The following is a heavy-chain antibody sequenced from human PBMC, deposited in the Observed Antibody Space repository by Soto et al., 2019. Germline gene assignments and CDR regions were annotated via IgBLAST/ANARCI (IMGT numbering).Heavy chain of an antibody. D-gene: IGHD2-2*01. Sequence: GSLRLSCAASGFTFSSYAMSWVRQAPGKGLEWVSAISGSGGSTYYADSVKGRFTISRDNSKNTLYLQMNSLRAEDTAVYYCAKDGVRFVVVPAVHFDYWGQGTLVTVSS. V-gene: IGHV3-23*01. CDR1: GFTFSSYA. CDR2: ISGSGGST. CDR3: AKDGVRFVVVPAVHFDY. J-gene: IGHJ4*02.